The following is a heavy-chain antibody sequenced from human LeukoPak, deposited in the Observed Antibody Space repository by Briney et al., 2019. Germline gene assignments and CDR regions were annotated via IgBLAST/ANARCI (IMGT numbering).Heavy chain of an antibody. CDR1: GFIFSNAW. Sequence: GGSLRLSCVASGFIFSNAWMSWVRQAPGTGLEWVGRIKSNTDGGTTDYVAPVKGRVTISRDDSKGTLYLQMNSLKIEDTAVYYCTTLRSTWGYWGQGTLVTVSS. CDR2: IKSNTDGGTT. V-gene: IGHV3-15*01. D-gene: IGHD7-27*01. J-gene: IGHJ4*02. CDR3: TTLRSTWGY.